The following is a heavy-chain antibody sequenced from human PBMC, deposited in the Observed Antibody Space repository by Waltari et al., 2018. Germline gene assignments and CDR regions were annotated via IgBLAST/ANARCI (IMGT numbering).Heavy chain of an antibody. J-gene: IGHJ6*02. D-gene: IGHD3-10*01. Sequence: QVQLQESGPGLVKPSETLSLTCTVSGYSISSGYYWGWIRQPPGKGLEWIGSIYHSGSTYYNPSLKSRVTISVDTSKNQFSLKLSSVTAADTAVYYCARFNLMVRGVSRKGMDVWGQGTTVTVSS. CDR1: GYSISSGYY. CDR3: ARFNLMVRGVSRKGMDV. V-gene: IGHV4-38-2*02. CDR2: IYHSGST.